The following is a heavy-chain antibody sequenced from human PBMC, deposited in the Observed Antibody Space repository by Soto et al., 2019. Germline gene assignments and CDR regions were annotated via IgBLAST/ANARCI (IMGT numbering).Heavy chain of an antibody. J-gene: IGHJ6*02. CDR3: ARGAGLLWFGELLSDYYYYGMDV. V-gene: IGHV4-34*01. Sequence: SETLSLTCAVYGGSFSGYYWSWIRQPPGKGLEWIGEINHSGSTNYNPSLKSRVTISVDTSKNQFSLKLSSVTAADTAVYYCARGAGLLWFGELLSDYYYYGMDVWGQGTTVTVSS. CDR1: GGSFSGYY. CDR2: INHSGST. D-gene: IGHD3-10*01.